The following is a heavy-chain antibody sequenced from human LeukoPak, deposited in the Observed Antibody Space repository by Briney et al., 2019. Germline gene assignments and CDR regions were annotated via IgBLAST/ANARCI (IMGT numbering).Heavy chain of an antibody. V-gene: IGHV3-21*01. D-gene: IGHD5-24*01. CDR2: ISSRSTYI. CDR1: EYSFSDYL. Sequence: GSLRLSCVVSEYSFSDYLMHWVRQAPGKGLEWVSSISSRSTYIYYADSVKGRFTISRDNAKNSLFLQMNSLRAEDTAVYYCARGWHGFDIWGQGTMVTVSS. J-gene: IGHJ3*02. CDR3: ARGWHGFDI.